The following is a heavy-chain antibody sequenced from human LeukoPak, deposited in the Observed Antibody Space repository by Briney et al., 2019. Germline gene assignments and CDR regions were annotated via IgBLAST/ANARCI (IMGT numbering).Heavy chain of an antibody. CDR2: FDPEDGET. D-gene: IGHD3-22*01. V-gene: IGHV1-24*01. J-gene: IGHJ5*02. CDR3: ATDTYYYDSSGYGGLDP. CDR1: GYTLTELS. Sequence: ASVKVSCKVSGYTLTELSMHWVRQAPGKGLEWMGGFDPEDGETIYAQKFQGRVTMTEDTSTDTAYMELSSLRSEDTAVYYCATDTYYYDSSGYGGLDPWGQGTLVTVSS.